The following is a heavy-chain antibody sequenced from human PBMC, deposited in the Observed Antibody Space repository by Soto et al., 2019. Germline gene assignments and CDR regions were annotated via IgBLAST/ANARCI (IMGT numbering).Heavy chain of an antibody. CDR3: APVARGSSNWFDP. CDR1: GFTFSTYW. CDR2: INSGGSTT. D-gene: IGHD6-19*01. V-gene: IGHV3-74*01. J-gene: IGHJ5*02. Sequence: EVQLVESGGGLVQPGGSLRLSCAASGFTFSTYWMHWVRQAPGKGLVWVSRINSGGSTTTYADSVKGRFTISRDNARKTLYLKTDSLGGEDPAVYYCAPVARGSSNWFDPWGQGPLVTVSS.